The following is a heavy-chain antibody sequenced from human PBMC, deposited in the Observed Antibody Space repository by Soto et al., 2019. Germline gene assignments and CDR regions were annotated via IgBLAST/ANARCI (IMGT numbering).Heavy chain of an antibody. D-gene: IGHD1-7*01. CDR2: ISGSGGST. Sequence: PGGSLRLSCAASGFTFSSYAMSWVRQAPGKGLEWVSAISGSGGSTYYADSVKGRFTISRDNSKNTLYLQMNSLRAEDTAVYYCAKGELAYYYYYMDVWGKGTTVTVSS. V-gene: IGHV3-23*01. J-gene: IGHJ6*03. CDR1: GFTFSSYA. CDR3: AKGELAYYYYYMDV.